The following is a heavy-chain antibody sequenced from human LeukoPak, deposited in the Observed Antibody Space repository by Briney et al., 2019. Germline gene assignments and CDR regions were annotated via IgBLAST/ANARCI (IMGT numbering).Heavy chain of an antibody. CDR2: ISGSGGST. Sequence: GGSLRLSCAASGFTFSSYAMSWVRQAPGKGLEWVSAISGSGGSTYYADSVKGRSTISRDNSKNTLYLQMNSLRAEDTAVYYCAKRLYYYDSSGSSPDYWGQGTLVTVSS. D-gene: IGHD3-22*01. CDR3: AKRLYYYDSSGSSPDY. J-gene: IGHJ4*02. V-gene: IGHV3-23*01. CDR1: GFTFSSYA.